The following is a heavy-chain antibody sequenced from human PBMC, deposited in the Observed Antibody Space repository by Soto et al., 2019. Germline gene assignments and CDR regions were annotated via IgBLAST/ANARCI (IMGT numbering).Heavy chain of an antibody. CDR2: INAGNGNT. J-gene: IGHJ4*02. V-gene: IGHV1-3*01. CDR1: GYTFTSYA. Sequence: ASVKVSCKASGYTFTSYAMHWVRQAPGQRLEWMGWINAGNGNTKYSQKFQGRVTITRDTSASTAYMELSSLRSEDTAVYYCARVDDYVWGSYQLDYWGQGTLVTVS. CDR3: ARVDDYVWGSYQLDY. D-gene: IGHD3-16*02.